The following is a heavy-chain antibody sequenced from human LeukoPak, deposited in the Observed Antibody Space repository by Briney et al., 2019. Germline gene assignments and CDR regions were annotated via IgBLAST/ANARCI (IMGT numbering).Heavy chain of an antibody. CDR3: ATDSRYFAWLFLSYFDY. D-gene: IGHD3-9*01. J-gene: IGHJ4*02. CDR1: GYTFSKYG. V-gene: IGHV1-18*01. Sequence: ASVKVSCKASGYTFSKYGISWVRQAPGQGLEWMGWISGYNFNTNYAQKFQGRVTMTTDTSTTTAHMELRSLRSDDTSVYYCATDSRYFAWLFLSYFDYWGQGTLVIVSS. CDR2: ISGYNFNT.